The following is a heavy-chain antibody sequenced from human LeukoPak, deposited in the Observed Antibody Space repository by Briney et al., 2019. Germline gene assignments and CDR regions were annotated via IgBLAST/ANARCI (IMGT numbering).Heavy chain of an antibody. D-gene: IGHD3-3*01. J-gene: IGHJ4*02. V-gene: IGHV4-61*02. CDR2: LYTSGTT. CDR3: ARGTYYDFWSGYFAPRYYFDY. CDR1: RDSITSGSYY. Sequence: PSQTLSLTCTVSRDSITSGSYYWSWIRQPAGKGLEWIGRLYTSGTTNYNPSLKSRVTISVDASKNQFSLKLSSVTAADTAVYYCARGTYYDFWSGYFAPRYYFDYWGQGTLVTVSS.